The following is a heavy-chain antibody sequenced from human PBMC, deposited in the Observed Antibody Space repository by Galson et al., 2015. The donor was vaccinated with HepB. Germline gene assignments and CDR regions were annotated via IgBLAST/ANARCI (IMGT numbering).Heavy chain of an antibody. D-gene: IGHD3-3*01. V-gene: IGHV1-3*01. CDR3: ARGQVDYDFWSGYMDYYYYYYMGV. Sequence: SVKVSCKASGYTFTSYAMHWVRQAPGQRLEWMGWINAGNGNTKYSQKFQGRVTITRDTSASTAYMELSSLRSEDTAVYYCARGQVDYDFWSGYMDYYYYYYMGVWGKGTTVTVPS. CDR1: GYTFTSYA. CDR2: INAGNGNT. J-gene: IGHJ6*03.